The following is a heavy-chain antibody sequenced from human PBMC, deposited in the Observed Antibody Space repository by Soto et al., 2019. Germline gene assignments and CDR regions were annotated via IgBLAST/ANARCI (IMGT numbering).Heavy chain of an antibody. CDR3: AGGTIYYYYGMDV. V-gene: IGHV4-31*03. CDR1: GGSISSGGYY. D-gene: IGHD3-10*01. J-gene: IGHJ6*02. CDR2: IYYSGST. Sequence: SETLSLTCTVSGGSISSGGYYWSWIRQHPGKGLEWIGYIYYSGSTYYNPSLKSRVTISVDTSKNQFSLKLSSVTAADTAVYYCAGGTIYYYYGMDVWGQGTTVTVSS.